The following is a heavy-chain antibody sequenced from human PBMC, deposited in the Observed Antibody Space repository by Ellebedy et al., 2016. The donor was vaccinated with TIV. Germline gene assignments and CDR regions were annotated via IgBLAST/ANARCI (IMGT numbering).Heavy chain of an antibody. CDR2: IYYSGST. J-gene: IGHJ6*02. D-gene: IGHD3-9*01. Sequence: MPSETLSLTCTVSGGSISSSSYYWGWIRQPPGKGLEWIGSIYYSGSTYYNPSLKSRVTISVDTSKNQFSLKLSSVTAADTAVYYCARPLAIMDVWGQGTTVTVSS. V-gene: IGHV4-39*01. CDR3: ARPLAIMDV. CDR1: GGSISSSSYY.